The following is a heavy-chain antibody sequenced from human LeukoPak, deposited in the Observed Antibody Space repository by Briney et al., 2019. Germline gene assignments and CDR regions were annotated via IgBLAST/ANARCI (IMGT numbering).Heavy chain of an antibody. CDR2: SYFTGNP. V-gene: IGHV4-59*08. CDR1: GSISSYY. D-gene: IGHD6-6*01. J-gene: IGHJ4*02. Sequence: SETLSLTCIVSGSISSYYWTWIRQPPGKGLEWIGHSYFTGNPNYNPSLKSRVTISVDPPKNQFSLKLTSVTAADTAVYYCARMYSSSSYFDYWGQGTLVTVSS. CDR3: ARMYSSSSYFDY.